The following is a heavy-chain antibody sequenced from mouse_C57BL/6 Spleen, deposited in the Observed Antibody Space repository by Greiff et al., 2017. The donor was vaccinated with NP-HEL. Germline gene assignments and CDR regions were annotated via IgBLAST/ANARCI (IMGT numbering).Heavy chain of an antibody. Sequence: EVQLVESGGGLVKPGGSLKLSCAASGFTFSSYAMSWVRQTPEKRLEWVATISDGGSYTYYPDNVKGRFTISRDNAKNNLYLQMSHLKSEDTAMYYCARDRGWAYWGQGTLVTVSA. D-gene: IGHD1-1*02. CDR2: ISDGGSYT. J-gene: IGHJ3*01. CDR1: GFTFSSYA. V-gene: IGHV5-4*01. CDR3: ARDRGWAY.